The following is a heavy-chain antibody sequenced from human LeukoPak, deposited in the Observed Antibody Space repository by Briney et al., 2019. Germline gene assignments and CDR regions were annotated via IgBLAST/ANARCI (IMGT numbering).Heavy chain of an antibody. D-gene: IGHD6-19*01. Sequence: PGRSLRLSCAASGFTFSSYAMHWVRQAPGKGLEWVAVISYDGSNKYYAGSVKGRFTISRDNSKNTLYLQMNSLRAEDTAVYYCARYIAVAEAFDYWGQGTLVTVSS. CDR3: ARYIAVAEAFDY. V-gene: IGHV3-30-3*01. CDR2: ISYDGSNK. CDR1: GFTFSSYA. J-gene: IGHJ4*02.